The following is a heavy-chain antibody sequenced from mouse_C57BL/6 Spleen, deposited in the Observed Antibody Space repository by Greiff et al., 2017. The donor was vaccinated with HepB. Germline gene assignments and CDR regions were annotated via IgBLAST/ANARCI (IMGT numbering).Heavy chain of an antibody. J-gene: IGHJ2*01. Sequence: EVQVVESGGGLVKPGGSLKLSCAASGFTFSSYAMSWVRQTPEKRLEWVATISDGGSYTYYPDNVKGRFTISRDNAKNNLYLQMSHLKSEDTAMYYCAREVSFYDGYPYYFDYWGQGTTLTVSS. CDR1: GFTFSSYA. D-gene: IGHD2-3*01. CDR3: AREVSFYDGYPYYFDY. V-gene: IGHV5-4*01. CDR2: ISDGGSYT.